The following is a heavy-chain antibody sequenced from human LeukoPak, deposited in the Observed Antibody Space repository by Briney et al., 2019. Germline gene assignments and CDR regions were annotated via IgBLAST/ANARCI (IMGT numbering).Heavy chain of an antibody. J-gene: IGHJ4*02. D-gene: IGHD5-18*01. Sequence: GGSLRLSCPASGFTFDNYGMNWVRQAPGKGLEWVSGITWNGGSTGYADSVKGRFTISRDNARNSLYLQMNSLRAEDTGLYHCARDGSYGSFDYWGQGTLVTVSS. CDR2: ITWNGGST. CDR1: GFTFDNYG. CDR3: ARDGSYGSFDY. V-gene: IGHV3-20*01.